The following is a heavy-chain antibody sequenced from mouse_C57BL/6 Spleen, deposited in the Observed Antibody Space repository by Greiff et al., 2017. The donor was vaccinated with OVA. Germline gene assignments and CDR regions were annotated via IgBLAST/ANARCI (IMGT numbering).Heavy chain of an antibody. Sequence: QVQLQQPGAELVKPGASVKVSCKASGYTFTSYWMHWVKQRPGQGLEWIGRIHPSDSDTNYNQKFKGKATLTVDKTSSTAYIQLSSLTSEDSAVYYCAIIRDGYYGYFDVWGTGTTVTVSS. CDR1: GYTFTSYW. V-gene: IGHV1-74*01. J-gene: IGHJ1*03. CDR2: IHPSDSDT. CDR3: AIIRDGYYGYFDV. D-gene: IGHD2-3*01.